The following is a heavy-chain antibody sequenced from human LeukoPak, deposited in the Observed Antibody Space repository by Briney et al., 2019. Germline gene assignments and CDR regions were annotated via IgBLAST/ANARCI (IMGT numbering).Heavy chain of an antibody. V-gene: IGHV4-39*07. CDR3: ARDPAGGYSYGGFDY. J-gene: IGHJ4*02. D-gene: IGHD5-18*01. Sequence: SETLSLTCTVSGGSISSSSYYWGWIRQPPGKGLEWIGSIYYSGSTYYNPSLKSRVTISVDTSKNQFSLKLSSVTAADTAVYYCARDPAGGYSYGGFDYWGQGTLVTVSS. CDR1: GGSISSSSYY. CDR2: IYYSGST.